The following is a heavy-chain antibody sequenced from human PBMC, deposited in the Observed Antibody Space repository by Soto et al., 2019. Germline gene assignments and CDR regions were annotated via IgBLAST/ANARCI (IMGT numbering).Heavy chain of an antibody. V-gene: IGHV3-7*01. CDR2: IKQDGSEK. J-gene: IGHJ5*02. D-gene: IGHD6-13*01. CDR3: ARDLSTSWSPPPNWFDP. Sequence: EVQLVESGGGLVQPGGSLRLSCAASGFTFSSYWMSWVRQAPGKGLEWVANIKQDGSEKYYVDSVKGRFTISRDNAKNSLCLQRNSRRAEDPAVYYCARDLSTSWSPPPNWFDPWGQGTLVTVSS. CDR1: GFTFSSYW.